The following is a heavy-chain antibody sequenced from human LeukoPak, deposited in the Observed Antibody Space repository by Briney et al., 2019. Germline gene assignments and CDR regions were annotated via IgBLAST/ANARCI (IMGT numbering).Heavy chain of an antibody. J-gene: IGHJ4*02. CDR1: GFTFSSYA. D-gene: IGHD3-3*01. V-gene: IGHV3-30-3*01. CDR2: ITYDGSSK. CDR3: AREKRSGYYPGY. Sequence: PGRSLRLSCAASGFTFSSYAMHWVRQAPGKGLEWVAIITYDGSSKFYAGSVKGRFTISRDNSKDTLYLQMNSLRPEDTAIYYCAREKRSGYYPGYWGQGTLVTVSS.